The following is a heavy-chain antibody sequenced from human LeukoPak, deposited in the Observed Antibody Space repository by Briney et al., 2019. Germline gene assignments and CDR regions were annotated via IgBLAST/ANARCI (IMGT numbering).Heavy chain of an antibody. D-gene: IGHD6-13*01. CDR2: IYYSGST. CDR3: ARMDSSSWDDYYYYYGMDV. J-gene: IGHJ6*02. Sequence: SETLSLTCTGSGGSISSYYWSWIRQPPGKGLEWIGYIYYSGSTNYNPSLKSRVTISVDTSKNQFSLKLSSVTAADTAVYYCARMDSSSWDDYYYYYGMDVWGQGTTVTVSS. CDR1: GGSISSYY. V-gene: IGHV4-59*01.